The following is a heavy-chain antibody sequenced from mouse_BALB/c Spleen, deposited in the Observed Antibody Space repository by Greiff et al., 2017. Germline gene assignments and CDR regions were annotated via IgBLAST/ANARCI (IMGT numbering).Heavy chain of an antibody. V-gene: IGHV1-5*01. J-gene: IGHJ4*01. CDR2: IYPGNSDT. Sequence: VQLQQSGTVLARPGASVKMSCKASGYSFTSYWMHWVKQRPGQGLEWIGAIYPGNSDTSYNQKFKGKVKLTAVTSASTAYMELSSLTNEDSAVYYCTRSRDYDYDGNAMGYWGQGTSVTVSS. CDR1: GYSFTSYW. CDR3: TRSRDYDYDGNAMGY. D-gene: IGHD2-4*01.